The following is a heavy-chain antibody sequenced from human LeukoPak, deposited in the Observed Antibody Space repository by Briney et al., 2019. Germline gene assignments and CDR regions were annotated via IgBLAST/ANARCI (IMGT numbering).Heavy chain of an antibody. Sequence: PSETLSLTCTVSGCSIGYYYWSWIRQPPGQGQEWIAYIHYSGATTYNPSLKRRVTMSVDTSKNQFTLKLTAVTAADTAVYYWARVDRGVHFDYWGQGALVTVSS. CDR2: IHYSGAT. CDR3: ARVDRGVHFDY. V-gene: IGHV4-59*01. CDR1: GCSIGYYY. D-gene: IGHD3-10*01. J-gene: IGHJ4*02.